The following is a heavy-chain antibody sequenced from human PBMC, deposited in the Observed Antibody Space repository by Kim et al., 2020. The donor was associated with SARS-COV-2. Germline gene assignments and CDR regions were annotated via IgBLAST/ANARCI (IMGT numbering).Heavy chain of an antibody. J-gene: IGHJ4*02. V-gene: IGHV4-59*08. D-gene: IGHD6-19*01. Sequence: YNPSLKSRVTISVDTSKNQFSLKLSSVTAADTAVYYCARHPRGYSSGWYSLWGQGTLVTVSS. CDR3: ARHPRGYSSGWYSL.